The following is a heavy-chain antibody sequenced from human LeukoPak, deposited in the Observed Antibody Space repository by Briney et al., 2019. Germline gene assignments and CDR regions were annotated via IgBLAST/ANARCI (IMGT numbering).Heavy chain of an antibody. Sequence: KPSETLSLTCTVSGGSISSYYWSWIRQPAGKGLEWIGRIYTSGSTNYNPSLKSRFTMSVDTSKNQFSLKLSSVTAADTAVYYCARCSTGTYYYYYYMDVWGKGTTVTVSS. CDR3: ARCSTGTYYYYYYMDV. J-gene: IGHJ6*03. CDR2: IYTSGST. CDR1: GGSISSYY. D-gene: IGHD1-1*01. V-gene: IGHV4-4*07.